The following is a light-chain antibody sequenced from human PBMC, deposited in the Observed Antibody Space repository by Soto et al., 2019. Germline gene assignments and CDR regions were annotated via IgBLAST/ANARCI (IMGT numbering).Light chain of an antibody. J-gene: IGKJ4*01. Sequence: EIVFTQSPGTPSSSPGERATLSCRASQSVSSSYLDWYQQKPGQAPRLLLYGPSNRATGIPDRFSGSGSGTDFSLTISRLEPEDFEVYYCQQYGRSLTFGGGTKVEIK. CDR1: QSVSSSY. CDR2: GPS. CDR3: QQYGRSLT. V-gene: IGKV3-20*01.